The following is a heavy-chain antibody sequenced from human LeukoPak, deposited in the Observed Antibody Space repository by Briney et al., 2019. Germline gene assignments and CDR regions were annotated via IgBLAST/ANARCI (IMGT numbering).Heavy chain of an antibody. CDR2: IYYSGST. CDR1: GGSISNYH. D-gene: IGHD3-22*01. Sequence: SETLSLTCTVSGGSISNYHWSWVRQPPGKGLEWIGYIYYSGSTNYNPSLKSRVTISVDTSKNQFSLKLSSVTAADTAVYYCARTDNSGYHDYWGQGILVTVSS. J-gene: IGHJ4*02. CDR3: ARTDNSGYHDY. V-gene: IGHV4-59*01.